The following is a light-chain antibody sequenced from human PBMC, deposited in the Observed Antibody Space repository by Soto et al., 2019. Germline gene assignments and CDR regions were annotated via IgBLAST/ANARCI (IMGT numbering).Light chain of an antibody. CDR1: SSDVGSYNL. Sequence: QSVLTQPASVSGSPGPSITISCTGTSSDVGSYNLLSWYQQPPGKAPKLMIYEGSKRPSGISNRFSGSKSGSTASLTISGLQAEDDADYYCCSYAGSSTSLDVFGAGTKVTVL. CDR3: CSYAGSSTSLDV. V-gene: IGLV2-23*01. J-gene: IGLJ1*01. CDR2: EGS.